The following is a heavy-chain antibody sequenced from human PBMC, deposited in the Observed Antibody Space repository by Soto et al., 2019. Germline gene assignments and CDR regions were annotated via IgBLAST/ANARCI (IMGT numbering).Heavy chain of an antibody. Sequence: SETLSLTCTVSGDSISSYYWSWIRQPPGKGLEWIGYIYYSGSTNYNPSLKSRVTISVDTSKNQFSLKLSSVTAADTAVYYCARERRGIFGVVTAFDYWGQGTLVTVSS. CDR3: ARERRGIFGVVTAFDY. V-gene: IGHV4-59*01. D-gene: IGHD3-3*01. CDR2: IYYSGST. CDR1: GDSISSYY. J-gene: IGHJ4*02.